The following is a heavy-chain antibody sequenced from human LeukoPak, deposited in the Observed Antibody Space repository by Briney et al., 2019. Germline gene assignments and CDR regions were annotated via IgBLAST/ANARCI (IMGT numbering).Heavy chain of an antibody. CDR3: ATGPTTIAAAGSFDY. V-gene: IGHV1-18*01. CDR2: ISAYNGNT. J-gene: IGHJ4*02. D-gene: IGHD6-13*01. CDR1: GYTFTSYG. Sequence: ASVKVSCKASGYTFTSYGISWVRQAPGQGLEWMGWISAYNGNTNYAQKLQGRVTMTTDTSTSTAYMELRSLRSDDTAVYYCATGPTTIAAAGSFDYWGQGTLVTVSS.